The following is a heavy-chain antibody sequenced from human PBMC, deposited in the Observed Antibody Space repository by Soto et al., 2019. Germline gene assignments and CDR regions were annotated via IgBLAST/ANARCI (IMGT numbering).Heavy chain of an antibody. CDR1: GFNFSGYE. V-gene: IGHV3-48*03. CDR3: ARGVYDSNGYSYP. J-gene: IGHJ5*02. D-gene: IGHD3-22*01. CDR2: ISSSGNTI. Sequence: QSGGSLRLSCAASGFNFSGYEMNWVRQAPGKGLEWISYISSSGNTIYYADSVKGRFTISSDNAKNSLYLPMNSLTAEDTAVYYCARGVYDSNGYSYPWGQGTLVTVSS.